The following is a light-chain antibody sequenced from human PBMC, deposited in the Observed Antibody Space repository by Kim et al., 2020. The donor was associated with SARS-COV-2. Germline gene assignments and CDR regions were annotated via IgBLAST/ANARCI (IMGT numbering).Light chain of an antibody. CDR2: DVN. V-gene: IGLV2-14*03. CDR3: SSFTSSDTYV. J-gene: IGLJ1*01. Sequence: GQSITISCTGTRRDVGSYNYVSWYQQHPDKAPKVMIYDVNNRPSGVSNRFSGSKSGNTASLTISGLQAEDEADYYCSSFTSSDTYVFGTGTKVTVL. CDR1: RRDVGSYNY.